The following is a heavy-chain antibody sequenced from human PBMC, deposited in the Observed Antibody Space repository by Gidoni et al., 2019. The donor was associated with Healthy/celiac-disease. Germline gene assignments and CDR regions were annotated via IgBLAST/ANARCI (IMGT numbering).Heavy chain of an antibody. V-gene: IGHV4-34*01. CDR3: ARESPESHEDYYGSGSYYRGMYYFDY. J-gene: IGHJ4*02. D-gene: IGHD3-10*01. CDR1: GGSFSGYY. CDR2: INHSGST. Sequence: QVQLQQWGAGLLKPSETLSLTCAVYGGSFSGYYWSWIRQPPGKGLEWIGEINHSGSTNYNPSLKSRVTISVDTSKNQFSLKLSSVTAADTAVYYCARESPESHEDYYGSGSYYRGMYYFDYWGQGTLVTVSS.